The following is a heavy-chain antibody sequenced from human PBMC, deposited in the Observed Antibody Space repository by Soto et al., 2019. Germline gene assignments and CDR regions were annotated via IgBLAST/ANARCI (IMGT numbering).Heavy chain of an antibody. CDR2: INPILSMS. J-gene: IGHJ4*02. V-gene: IGHV1-69*02. CDR1: GDTFTFYS. D-gene: IGHD3-10*01. Sequence: QVQLVQSGAEVKRPGSSVKVSCKASGDTFTFYSINWVRQAPGLGLEWMGRINPILSMSNYAQRFQGRVTMSADTSTSTAYMKLSRLRSEDTATYDCASSYGSGYRACGYWGQGALVTVSS. CDR3: ASSYGSGYRACGY.